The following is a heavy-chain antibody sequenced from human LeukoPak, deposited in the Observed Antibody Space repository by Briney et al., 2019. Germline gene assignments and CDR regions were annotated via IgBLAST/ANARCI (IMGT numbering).Heavy chain of an antibody. Sequence: GSLRLSCAASGFTFSSYAMTWVRQAPGKGLEWVSSIFPSGGEIHYADSVRGRFTISRDNSKSTLSLQMNSLRAEDTAIYYCATYRQVLLPFESWGQGTLVTVSS. V-gene: IGHV3-23*01. J-gene: IGHJ4*02. D-gene: IGHD2-8*02. CDR1: GFTFSSYA. CDR2: IFPSGGEI. CDR3: ATYRQVLLPFES.